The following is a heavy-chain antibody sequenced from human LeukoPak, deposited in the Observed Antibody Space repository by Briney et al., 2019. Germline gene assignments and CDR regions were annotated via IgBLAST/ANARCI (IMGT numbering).Heavy chain of an antibody. J-gene: IGHJ4*02. CDR2: IYYSGST. CDR1: GGSISSSSYY. Sequence: SETLSLTCTVSGGSISSSSYYWGWLRQPPGKGLEWIGSIYYSGSTNYNPSLKSRVTISVDTSKNQFSLELSSVTAADTAVYYCARQSWSGSYASYWGQGTLVTVSS. CDR3: ARQSWSGSYASY. V-gene: IGHV4-39*01. D-gene: IGHD1-26*01.